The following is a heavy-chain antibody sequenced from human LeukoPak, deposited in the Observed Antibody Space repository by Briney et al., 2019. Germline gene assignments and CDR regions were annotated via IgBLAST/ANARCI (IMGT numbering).Heavy chain of an antibody. J-gene: IGHJ4*02. CDR2: ISSSSYI. CDR3: ARDRIAAAGTDVGNFDY. D-gene: IGHD6-13*01. Sequence: GGSLRLSCAASGFTFSSYEMNWVRQAPGKGLEWVSYISSSSYIYYADSVKGRFTISRDNAKNSLYLQMNSLRAEDTAVYYCARDRIAAAGTDVGNFDYWGQGTLVTVSS. CDR1: GFTFSSYE. V-gene: IGHV3-21*05.